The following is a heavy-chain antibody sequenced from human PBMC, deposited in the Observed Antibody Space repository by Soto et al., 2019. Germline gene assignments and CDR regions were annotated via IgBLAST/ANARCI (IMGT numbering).Heavy chain of an antibody. V-gene: IGHV1-69*06. J-gene: IGHJ5*02. D-gene: IGHD2-2*01. CDR3: ARASSTSPNWFDP. CDR1: GGTFSSYA. CDR2: IIPIFGTA. Sequence: ASVKVSCKASGGTFSSYAISWVRQAPGQGLEWMGGIIPIFGTANYAQKFQGRVTITADKSTSTAYMELSSLSSVTAADTAVYYCARASSTSPNWFDPWGQGTLVTVSS.